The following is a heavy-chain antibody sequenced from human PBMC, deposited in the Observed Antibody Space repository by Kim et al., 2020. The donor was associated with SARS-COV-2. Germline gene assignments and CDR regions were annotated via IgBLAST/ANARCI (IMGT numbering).Heavy chain of an antibody. CDR1: GFTFGSSA. J-gene: IGHJ4*02. Sequence: GGSLRLSCAASGFTFGSSAMRWVRQAPGKGLEWVSAISAGSFSTYYADSVKGRFTVSRDNSKNTLYLQMNSLRAEDTAIYYCAKAHQYYFDYWGQGTLVT. V-gene: IGHV3-23*01. CDR2: ISAGSFST. CDR3: AKAHQYYFDY.